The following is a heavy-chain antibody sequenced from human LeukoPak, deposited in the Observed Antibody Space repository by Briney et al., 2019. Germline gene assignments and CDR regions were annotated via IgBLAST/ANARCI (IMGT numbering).Heavy chain of an antibody. CDR1: GYTFSDYY. CDR2: INPNSGGT. CDR3: ARDFPPRELDI. V-gene: IGHV1-2*02. J-gene: IGHJ3*02. Sequence: ASVKVSCKTSGYTFSDYYIHWIRQAPGQGLEWMGWINPNSGGTNYAQKFQGRVTMTRDTSISTAYMELSRLRSDDTAVYYCARDFPPRELDIWGQGTMVTVSS.